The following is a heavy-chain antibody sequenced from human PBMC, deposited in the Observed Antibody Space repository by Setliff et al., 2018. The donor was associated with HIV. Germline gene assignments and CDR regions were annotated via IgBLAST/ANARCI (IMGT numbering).Heavy chain of an antibody. CDR1: GGSITSGDYH. CDR2: IYYTGST. V-gene: IGHV4-30-4*08. D-gene: IGHD2-21*02. J-gene: IGHJ6*03. Sequence: PSETLSLTCTVSGGSITSGDYHWSWIRQPPGKGLEWIGYIYYTGSTYYNPSLKSRLTISIDTSENQFSLKLRSVTAADTAVYYCARGVLITKRVTQTGGYYYYTDVWGKGTTVTVSS. CDR3: ARGVLITKRVTQTGGYYYYTDV.